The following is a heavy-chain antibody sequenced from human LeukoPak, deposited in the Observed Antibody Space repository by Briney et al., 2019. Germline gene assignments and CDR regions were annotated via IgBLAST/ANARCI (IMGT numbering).Heavy chain of an antibody. CDR2: IDHSGST. CDR1: GYSISSGYY. CDR3: ARVSASGTALDTFHI. D-gene: IGHD6-13*01. J-gene: IGHJ3*02. V-gene: IGHV4-38-2*01. Sequence: SSETLSLTCAVSGYSISSGYYWGWIRQPPGKGLEWIWSIDHSGSTYFNPSLKSRVTISVDTAKNQFSLTLSSVTAADTAVYICARVSASGTALDTFHIWGQGTMVTVSS.